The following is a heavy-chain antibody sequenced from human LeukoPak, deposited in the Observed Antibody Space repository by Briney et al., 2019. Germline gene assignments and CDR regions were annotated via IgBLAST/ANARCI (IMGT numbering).Heavy chain of an antibody. CDR2: MNPNSGNT. D-gene: IGHD3-3*01. V-gene: IGHV1-8*03. J-gene: IGHJ4*02. Sequence: GASVKVSCKASGCTFTSYDINWVRQATGQGLEWMGWMNPNSGNTGYAQKFQGRVTITRNTSISTAYMELSSLRSEDTAVYYCARGRTSGGYYDFWSGYTTTLFDYWGQGTLVTVSS. CDR1: GCTFTSYD. CDR3: ARGRTSGGYYDFWSGYTTTLFDY.